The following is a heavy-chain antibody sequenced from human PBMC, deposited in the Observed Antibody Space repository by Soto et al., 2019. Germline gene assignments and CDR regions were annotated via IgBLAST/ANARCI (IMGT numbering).Heavy chain of an antibody. CDR2: TYYRSKWYY. CDR3: ARLVGNSWIDY. D-gene: IGHD6-13*01. V-gene: IGHV6-1*01. J-gene: IGHJ4*02. Sequence: SQTLSLTCAISGNRVSSNRVVWNWIRQSPSRGLEWLGRTYYRSKWYYEYAESVKSRIIINPDTSKNQLSLQLNSVTPEDTGVYYCARLVGNSWIDYWGQGTLVTVSS. CDR1: GNRVSSNRVV.